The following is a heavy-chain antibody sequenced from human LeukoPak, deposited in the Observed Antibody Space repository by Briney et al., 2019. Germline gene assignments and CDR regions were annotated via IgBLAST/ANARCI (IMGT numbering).Heavy chain of an antibody. D-gene: IGHD2-21*02. CDR1: VFTFSSYV. Sequence: GGCLRLSCVASVFTFSSYVMSWVRQAPGRGVEWVSAICGSGGSTYYADSVRGGFTISRDNSKNTLYLKMNSLRAEDTAVYYCAKELVVVTVPDAFDIWGQGTMVTVSS. J-gene: IGHJ3*02. V-gene: IGHV3-23*01. CDR2: ICGSGGST. CDR3: AKELVVVTVPDAFDI.